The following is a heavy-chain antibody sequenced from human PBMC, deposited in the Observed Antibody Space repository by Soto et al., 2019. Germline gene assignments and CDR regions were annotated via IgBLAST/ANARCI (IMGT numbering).Heavy chain of an antibody. D-gene: IGHD2-15*01. J-gene: IGHJ4*02. CDR1: GFTFSSYS. CDR2: ISSSSSYI. CDR3: AKDIGGGGYCSGGSCYAFDY. Sequence: EVQLVESGGGLVKPGGSLRLSCAASGFTFSSYSMNWVRQAPGKGLEWVSSISSSSSYIYYADSVKGRFTISRDNAKNSLFRQMDSLRAGDTAVYYWAKDIGGGGYCSGGSCYAFDYWGQGTLVTVSS. V-gene: IGHV3-21*01.